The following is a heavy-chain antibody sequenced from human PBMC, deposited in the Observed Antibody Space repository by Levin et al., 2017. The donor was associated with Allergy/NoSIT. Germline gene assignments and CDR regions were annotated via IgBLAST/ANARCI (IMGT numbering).Heavy chain of an antibody. V-gene: IGHV1-18*01. J-gene: IGHJ6*02. Sequence: AASVKVSCKASGYTFTSYGISWVRQAPGQGLEWMGWISAYNGNTNYAQKLQGRVTMTTDTSTSTAYMELRSLRSDDTAVYYCARAKGLVRAGGWSMDVWGQGTTVTVSS. CDR3: ARAKGLVRAGGWSMDV. D-gene: IGHD3/OR15-3a*01. CDR2: ISAYNGNT. CDR1: GYTFTSYG.